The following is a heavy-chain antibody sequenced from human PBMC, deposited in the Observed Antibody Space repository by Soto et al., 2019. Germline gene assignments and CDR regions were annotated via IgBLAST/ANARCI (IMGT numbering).Heavy chain of an antibody. D-gene: IGHD3-22*01. CDR1: GASISSGGYY. Sequence: SETLSLTCTFSGASISSGGYYWSWIRQPPGRGLEFIGHIYNTGSTNYNPSLKSRITMSLDTSKNHFSLRLGSVTAADTAMYYCARDRGYDSSGYYYYYYGMDVWGQGTTVTVSS. CDR2: IYNTGST. V-gene: IGHV4-31*03. CDR3: ARDRGYDSSGYYYYYYGMDV. J-gene: IGHJ6*02.